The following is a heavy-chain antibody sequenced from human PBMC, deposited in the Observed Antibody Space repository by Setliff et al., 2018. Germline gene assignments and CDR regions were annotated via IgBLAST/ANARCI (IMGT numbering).Heavy chain of an antibody. J-gene: IGHJ6*03. CDR1: GYTFTDFG. CDR3: ARGVAGASPNYYYMDA. CDR2: ISPNTGNV. Sequence: ASVKVSCKASGYTFTDFGINWVRQAPGQGLEWMGWISPNTGNVYSAQRFQGRVTMTTDKSTSTAYMELKSLKSDDTAMYFCARGVAGASPNYYYMDAWGRGTTVTVSS. D-gene: IGHD6-19*01. V-gene: IGHV1-18*01.